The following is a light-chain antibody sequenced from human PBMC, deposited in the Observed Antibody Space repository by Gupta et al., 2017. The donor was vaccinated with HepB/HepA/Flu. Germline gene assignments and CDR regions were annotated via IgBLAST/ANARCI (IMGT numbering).Light chain of an antibody. V-gene: IGLV7-46*01. CDR1: THGHF. Sequence: THGHFPYWFQQRPGQAPRPLIFNSNKKYSWTPDRFSGSLLGGKAALTLSGAQPEDEADYYRLLSYGDVGVFGGGTQVTVL. CDR3: LLSYGDVGV. CDR2: NSN. J-gene: IGLJ1*01.